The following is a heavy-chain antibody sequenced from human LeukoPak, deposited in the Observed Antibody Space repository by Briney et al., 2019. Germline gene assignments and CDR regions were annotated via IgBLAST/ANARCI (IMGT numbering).Heavy chain of an antibody. CDR3: ASHYDILTGYAY. CDR2: IYYSGST. V-gene: IGHV4-59*01. J-gene: IGHJ4*02. CDR1: GFTFSSYG. Sequence: GSLRLSCAASGFTFSSYGMSWIRQPPGKGLEWIGYIYYSGSTNYNPSLKSRVTISADTSKTQFSLKLSSVTAADTAVYYCASHYDILTGYAYWGQGTLVTVSS. D-gene: IGHD3-9*01.